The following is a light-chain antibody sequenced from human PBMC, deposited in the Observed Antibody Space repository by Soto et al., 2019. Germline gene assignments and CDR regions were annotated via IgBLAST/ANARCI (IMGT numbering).Light chain of an antibody. V-gene: IGKV1-5*01. J-gene: IGKJ1*01. CDR3: LQYNSNSRT. CDR2: GAS. Sequence: DIQLTQSPSTLSASVGDRVTITCRASQSISTWLAWYQQKPGKAPKLLIYGASSLESGVPSRFRGSGSGTEFTLTINRLQPGDFSTYYCLQYNSNSRTFGQGTKVDIK. CDR1: QSISTW.